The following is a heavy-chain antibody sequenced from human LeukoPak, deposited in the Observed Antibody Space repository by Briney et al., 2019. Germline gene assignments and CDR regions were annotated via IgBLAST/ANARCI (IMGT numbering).Heavy chain of an antibody. CDR1: GFTFSSYA. CDR2: ISYDGSNK. CDR3: ARDGGSYPSVYYFDY. J-gene: IGHJ4*02. D-gene: IGHD1-26*01. Sequence: PGRSLRLSCAASGFTFSSYAMHWVRQAPGKGLEWVAVISYDGSNKYYADSVKGRFTISRDNSKNTLYLQMNSLRAEDTAAYYCARDGGSYPSVYYFDYWGQGTLVTVSS. V-gene: IGHV3-30*04.